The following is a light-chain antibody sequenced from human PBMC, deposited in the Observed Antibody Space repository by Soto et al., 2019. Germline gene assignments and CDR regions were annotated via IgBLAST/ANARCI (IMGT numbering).Light chain of an antibody. CDR2: GAS. Sequence: EIVMRQSPATVSVSPGERATLSCRASQSVSSNHLAWYQQKPGQAPRLLIYGASRRAAGIPDRFSGSGSGTDFTLTISRLEPEDFAVYYCQQYGGSTYTFGQGTKGDI. J-gene: IGKJ2*01. CDR3: QQYGGSTYT. CDR1: QSVSSNH. V-gene: IGKV3-20*01.